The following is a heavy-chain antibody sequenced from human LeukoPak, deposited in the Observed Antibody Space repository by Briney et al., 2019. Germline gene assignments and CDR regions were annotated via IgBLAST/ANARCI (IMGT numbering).Heavy chain of an antibody. CDR3: ARAAPYSSILGY. CDR2: ISYDGSNK. D-gene: IGHD6-13*01. CDR1: GFSFSGYW. J-gene: IGHJ4*02. Sequence: GGSLRLSCTASGFSFSGYWMSWVRQAPGKGLEWVAVISYDGSNKYYADSVKGRFTISRDNSKNTLYLQMNSLRAEDTAVYYCARAAPYSSILGYWGQGTLVTVSS. V-gene: IGHV3-30-3*01.